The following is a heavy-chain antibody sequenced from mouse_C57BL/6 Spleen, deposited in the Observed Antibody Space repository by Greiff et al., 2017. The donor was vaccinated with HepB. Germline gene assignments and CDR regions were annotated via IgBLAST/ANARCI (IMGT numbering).Heavy chain of an antibody. CDR3: ARSITTVVAGMDY. CDR1: GFTFTDYY. J-gene: IGHJ4*01. V-gene: IGHV7-3*01. D-gene: IGHD1-1*01. CDR2: IRNKANGYTT. Sequence: EVMLVESGGGLVQPGGSLSLSCAASGFTFTDYYMSWVRQPPGKALEWLGFIRNKANGYTTEYSASVKGRFTISRDNSQSILYLQMNALRAEDSATYYCARSITTVVAGMDYWGQGTSVTVSS.